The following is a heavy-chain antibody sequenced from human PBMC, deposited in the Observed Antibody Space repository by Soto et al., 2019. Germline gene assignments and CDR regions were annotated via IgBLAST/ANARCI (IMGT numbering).Heavy chain of an antibody. Sequence: SETLSLTCTVSGGSISSYYWSWIRQPPGKGLEWIGYIYYSGSTNYNPSLKSRVTISVDTSKNQFSLKLSSVTAADTAVYYCARVTAAAGLFSRYLDYWGQGTLVTVSS. D-gene: IGHD6-13*01. CDR1: GGSISSYY. CDR3: ARVTAAAGLFSRYLDY. V-gene: IGHV4-59*01. CDR2: IYYSGST. J-gene: IGHJ4*02.